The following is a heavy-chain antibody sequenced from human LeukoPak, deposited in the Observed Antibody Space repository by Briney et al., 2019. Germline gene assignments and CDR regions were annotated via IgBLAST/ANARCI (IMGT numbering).Heavy chain of an antibody. Sequence: KPSETLSLTCTVSGGSISSSSYYWGWIRQPPGKGLEWIGSIYYSGSTYYNLSLKSRVTISVDTSKNQFSLKLSSVTAADTAVYYCARGFDDYGDHALDYWGQGTLVTVSS. V-gene: IGHV4-39*07. CDR2: IYYSGST. J-gene: IGHJ4*02. D-gene: IGHD4-17*01. CDR1: GGSISSSSYY. CDR3: ARGFDDYGDHALDY.